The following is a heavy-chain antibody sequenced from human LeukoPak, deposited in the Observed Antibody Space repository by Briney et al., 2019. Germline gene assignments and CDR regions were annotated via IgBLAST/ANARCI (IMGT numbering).Heavy chain of an antibody. CDR1: GGSITSYS. J-gene: IGHJ4*02. Sequence: SETLSLTCTISGGSITSYSWSWIRQPAGKGLEWIGRIYTSGSTNYNPSLKSRVTMSVDTSKNQFSLKLSSVTAADTAVYYCARDLLTYYYDSSGYFDYWGQGTLVTVSS. CDR2: IYTSGST. V-gene: IGHV4-4*07. CDR3: ARDLLTYYYDSSGYFDY. D-gene: IGHD3-22*01.